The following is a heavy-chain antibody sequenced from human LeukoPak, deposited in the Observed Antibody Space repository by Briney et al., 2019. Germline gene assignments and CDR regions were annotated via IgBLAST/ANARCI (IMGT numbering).Heavy chain of an antibody. CDR1: GGTFSNYA. CDR3: ARGFPSRRNYDSSGYYSYYFDY. J-gene: IGHJ4*02. D-gene: IGHD3-22*01. V-gene: IGHV1-69*06. CDR2: IIPIFGTA. Sequence: SVKVSCKASGGTFSNYAISWVRQAPGQGLEWMGGIIPIFGTANYAQKFRGRVTITADKSTRTAYMELRSLRSDDTAVYYCARGFPSRRNYDSSGYYSYYFDYWGQGTLVTVSS.